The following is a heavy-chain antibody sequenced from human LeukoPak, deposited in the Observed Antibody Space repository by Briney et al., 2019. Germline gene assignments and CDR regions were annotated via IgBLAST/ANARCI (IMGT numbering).Heavy chain of an antibody. CDR1: GGSFSGYY. CDR2: INHSGST. J-gene: IGHJ4*02. CDR3: ATAPRHHFNY. Sequence: SETLSLTCAVYGGSFSGYYWSWGRQPPGKGLDWIGEINHSGSTNSNPSLKSRVTISLDTSKNQFSLKLTSVTTADTAVYYCATAPRHHFNYWGQGTLVTVSS. V-gene: IGHV4-34*01. D-gene: IGHD1-14*01.